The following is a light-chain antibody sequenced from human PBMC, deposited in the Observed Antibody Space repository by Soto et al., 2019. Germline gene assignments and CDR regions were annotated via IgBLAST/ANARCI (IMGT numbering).Light chain of an antibody. CDR1: QSLXNFF. Sequence: EIVLTQCAGTLSLSPGERATLACRASQSLXNFFLAWYSQNPGQAPSLLXYGTSIRATGIPDRLSGSGSATDFTLTVNRLEPEDFSVYYCQQYERSTSTFGQGTRLEIK. V-gene: IGKV3-20*01. CDR3: QQYERSTST. J-gene: IGKJ5*01. CDR2: GTS.